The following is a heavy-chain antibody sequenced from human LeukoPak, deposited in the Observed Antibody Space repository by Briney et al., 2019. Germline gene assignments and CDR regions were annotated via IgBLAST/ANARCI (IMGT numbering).Heavy chain of an antibody. CDR3: ARTSIAARRANAFDI. V-gene: IGHV4-30-2*01. CDR1: GGSISSGGYS. Sequence: SQTLSLTCTVSGGSISSGGYSWSWIRQPPGKGLEWIGYIYHSGSTYYDPSLKSRVTISVDRSKNQFSLKLSSVTAADTAVYYCARTSIAARRANAFDIWGLGTMVTVSS. J-gene: IGHJ3*02. D-gene: IGHD6-6*01. CDR2: IYHSGST.